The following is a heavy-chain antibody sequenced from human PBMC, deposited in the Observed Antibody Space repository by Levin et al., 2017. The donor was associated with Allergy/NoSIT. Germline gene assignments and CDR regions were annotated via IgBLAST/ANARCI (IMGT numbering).Heavy chain of an antibody. V-gene: IGHV4-59*08. CDR2: IYYSGST. Sequence: GSLRLSCTVSGGSISSYYWSWIRQPPGKGLEWIGYIYYSGSTNYNPSLKSRVTISVDTSKNQFSLKLSSVTAADTAVYYCARQGLVPAAIQAFDIWGQGTMVTVSS. CDR3: ARQGLVPAAIQAFDI. J-gene: IGHJ3*02. D-gene: IGHD2-2*01. CDR1: GGSISSYY.